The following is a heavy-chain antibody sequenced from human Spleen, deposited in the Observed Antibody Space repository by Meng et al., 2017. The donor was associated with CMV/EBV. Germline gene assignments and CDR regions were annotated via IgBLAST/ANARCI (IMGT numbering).Heavy chain of an antibody. Sequence: TVSSYAMHWVRQAPGKGLGWVAVISYDGSNKYYADSVKGQFTISRDNSKNTLYLQMNSLRAEDTAVYYCAREAYYDFWSGTTYYFDYWGQGTLVTVSS. J-gene: IGHJ4*02. CDR2: ISYDGSNK. V-gene: IGHV3-30*04. D-gene: IGHD3-3*01. CDR1: TVSSYA. CDR3: AREAYYDFWSGTTYYFDY.